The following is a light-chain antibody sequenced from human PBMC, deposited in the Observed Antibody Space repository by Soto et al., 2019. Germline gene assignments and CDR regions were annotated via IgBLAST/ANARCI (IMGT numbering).Light chain of an antibody. J-gene: IGKJ1*01. Sequence: DIQMTQSPSTLSGSVGDRVTITCRASQSISSGLAWYQQKPGKAPMLLIYKASTIKSGVPSRFSGSGSGTEFTLTISSLQPDDFATYYCQHYNSYSEAFGQGTKVDIK. V-gene: IGKV1-5*03. CDR1: QSISSG. CDR3: QHYNSYSEA. CDR2: KAS.